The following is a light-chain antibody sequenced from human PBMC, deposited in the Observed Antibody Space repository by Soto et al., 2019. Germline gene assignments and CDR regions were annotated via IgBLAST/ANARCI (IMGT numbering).Light chain of an antibody. CDR3: QQYHSYWT. Sequence: DMHMTQSPSTLSASVLDIVTITCRASQSISGWLAWYQQKPGKAPKLLIYDASSLESGVPQRFSGSGSGTEFTLTISSLQTDDFSTYYCQQYHSYWTFGQGTKVDIK. J-gene: IGKJ1*01. V-gene: IGKV1-5*01. CDR1: QSISGW. CDR2: DAS.